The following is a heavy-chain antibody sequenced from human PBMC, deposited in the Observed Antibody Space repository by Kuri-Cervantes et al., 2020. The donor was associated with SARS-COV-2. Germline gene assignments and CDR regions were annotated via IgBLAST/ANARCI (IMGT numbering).Heavy chain of an antibody. Sequence: ASVKVSCKASGYTFTGYYMHWVRQAPGQGLEWMGWINPNNGGTNYAQKFQGRVTMTRDTSISTAYMELSRLRSDDTAVYYCARRPPYCSGGSCYYYYYGMDVWGQGTTVTVSS. J-gene: IGHJ6*02. CDR2: INPNNGGT. D-gene: IGHD2-15*01. V-gene: IGHV1-2*02. CDR3: ARRPPYCSGGSCYYYYYGMDV. CDR1: GYTFTGYY.